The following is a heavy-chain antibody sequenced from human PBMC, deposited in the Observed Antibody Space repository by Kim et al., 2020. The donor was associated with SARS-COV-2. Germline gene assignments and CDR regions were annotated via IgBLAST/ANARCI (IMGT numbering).Heavy chain of an antibody. J-gene: IGHJ3*01. CDR3: ANSYVSSGYLAHDAFDV. Sequence: GGSLRLSCAASGFTFSSYAMSWVRQAPGKGLEWVSAISGSGSRTYYADSVKGRFTISRDNSKNTLYLQMNSLRAEDTAVYYCANSYVSSGYLAHDAFDVWGQGTMVTVSS. CDR2: ISGSGSRT. V-gene: IGHV3-23*01. CDR1: GFTFSSYA. D-gene: IGHD3-22*01.